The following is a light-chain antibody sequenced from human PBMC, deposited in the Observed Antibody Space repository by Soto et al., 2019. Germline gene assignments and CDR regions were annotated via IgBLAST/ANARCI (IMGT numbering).Light chain of an antibody. V-gene: IGKV3-11*01. CDR3: QQRNDWPLT. Sequence: EIVLSQSPGTLSLSPGERATLSCRASQSVTSTSLSWYQQKTGQAPRLLIYGAANRATGIPDRFSGRGSGTDFTLTISSLEPEDFAVYYCQQRNDWPLTFGGGTKVEIK. CDR1: QSVTSTS. J-gene: IGKJ4*01. CDR2: GAA.